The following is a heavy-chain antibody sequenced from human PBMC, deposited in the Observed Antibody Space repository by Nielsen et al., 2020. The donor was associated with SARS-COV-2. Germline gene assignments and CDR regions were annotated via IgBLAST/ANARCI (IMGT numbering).Heavy chain of an antibody. D-gene: IGHD3-3*01. CDR1: GFTFSSYA. Sequence: GESLKISCAASGFTFSSYAMHWVRQAPGKGLEWVGRIKSKTDGGTTDYAAPVKGRFTISRDDSKSIAYLQMNSLKTEDTAVYYCTRDDFWSGYPDYWGQGTLVTVSS. J-gene: IGHJ4*02. V-gene: IGHV3-15*01. CDR3: TRDDFWSGYPDY. CDR2: IKSKTDGGTT.